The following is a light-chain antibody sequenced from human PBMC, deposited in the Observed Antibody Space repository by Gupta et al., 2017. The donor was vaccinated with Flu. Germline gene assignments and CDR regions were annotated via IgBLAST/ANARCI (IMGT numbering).Light chain of an antibody. CDR1: SNIGTNY. J-gene: IGLJ3*02. CDR3: STWDDSLSGWA. CDR2: RNN. Sequence: SNIGTNYGYWYQHLPGTAPNLLRSRNNQRPSGVPDRFSGSKSGTSASLAISVLRSEDEADYYCSTWDDSLSGWAFGGGTKVTVL. V-gene: IGLV1-47*01.